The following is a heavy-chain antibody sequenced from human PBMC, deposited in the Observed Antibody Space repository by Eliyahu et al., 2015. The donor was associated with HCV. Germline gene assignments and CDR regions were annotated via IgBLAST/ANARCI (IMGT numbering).Heavy chain of an antibody. D-gene: IGHD3-10*01. CDR2: INHSGST. CDR3: ARARYGSGSYYH. J-gene: IGHJ5*02. Sequence: QVQLQQWGAGLLKPSETLSLTCAVXGGSFSGYYWSXXRQPPGKGLEWXGEINHSGSTNYNPSLKSRVTISVDTSKNQFSLKLSSVTAADTAVYYCARARYGSGSYYHWGQGTLVTVSS. CDR1: GGSFSGYY. V-gene: IGHV4-34*01.